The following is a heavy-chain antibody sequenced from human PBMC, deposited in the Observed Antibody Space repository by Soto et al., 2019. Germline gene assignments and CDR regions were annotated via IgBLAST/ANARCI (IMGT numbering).Heavy chain of an antibody. CDR1: GFTFSGHY. Sequence: PGGSLRLSCAVSGFTFSGHYMDWVRQAPGKGLEWVGRIRDKNSRYTTEYAASVNGRFFISRDDSQNSLFLQMNSLKTEDTAIYFCARHRAYRGYGSGSYYNGDFDYWGQGTLVTVSS. D-gene: IGHD3-10*01. CDR2: IRDKNSRYTT. J-gene: IGHJ4*02. V-gene: IGHV3-72*01. CDR3: ARHRAYRGYGSGSYYNGDFDY.